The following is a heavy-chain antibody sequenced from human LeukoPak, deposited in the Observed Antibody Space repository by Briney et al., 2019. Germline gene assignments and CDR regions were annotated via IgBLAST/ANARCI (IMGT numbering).Heavy chain of an antibody. CDR1: GFTLSSSA. D-gene: IGHD6-6*01. CDR2: IKQDGSEK. V-gene: IGHV3-7*01. Sequence: GGSLRLSCAASGFTLSSSAMNWVRQAPGKGLEWVANIKQDGSEKYYVDSVKGRFTISRDNAKNSLYLQMNSLRAEDTAVYYCARDPALRSSGAFDIWGQGTMVTVSS. CDR3: ARDPALRSSGAFDI. J-gene: IGHJ3*02.